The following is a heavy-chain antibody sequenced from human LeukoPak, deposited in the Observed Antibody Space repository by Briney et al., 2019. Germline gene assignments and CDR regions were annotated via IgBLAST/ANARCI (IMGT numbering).Heavy chain of an antibody. D-gene: IGHD6-13*01. CDR2: IYYSGST. V-gene: IGHV4-39*02. Sequence: SETLSLTCTGSGGSISSSSYYWGWIRQPPGKGLEWIGSIYYSGSTYYNPSLKSRVTISVDTSKNQFSLKLSSVTAADTAVYYCARDWGSSWTGDYWGKGTLVTVSS. CDR3: ARDWGSSWTGDY. J-gene: IGHJ4*02. CDR1: GGSISSSSYY.